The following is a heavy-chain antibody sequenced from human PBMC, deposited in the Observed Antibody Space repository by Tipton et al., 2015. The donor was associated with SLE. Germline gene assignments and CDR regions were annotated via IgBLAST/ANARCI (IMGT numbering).Heavy chain of an antibody. V-gene: IGHV4-59*11. D-gene: IGHD3-3*01. Sequence: TLSLTCAVYGGSFSVHYWSWTWIRQFPGKGLEWIGYIHYSGSTNYNPSLKGRVTILVDTSKNQFSLKLFSVTAADTAVYYCASSGVMDTIFGVHDNGWFDPWGQGTLVTVSS. CDR2: IHYSGST. CDR1: GGSFSVHY. CDR3: ASSGVMDTIFGVHDNGWFDP. J-gene: IGHJ5*02.